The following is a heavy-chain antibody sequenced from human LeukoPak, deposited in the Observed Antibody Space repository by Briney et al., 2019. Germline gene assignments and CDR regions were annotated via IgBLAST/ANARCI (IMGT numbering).Heavy chain of an antibody. CDR2: IIPIFGTA. J-gene: IGHJ6*03. CDR3: ARVSIGDIVGVPAAQAYYYYYMDV. D-gene: IGHD2-2*01. V-gene: IGHV1-69*05. CDR1: GGTFSSYA. Sequence: SVKVSCKASGGTFSSYAISWVRQAPGQGLEWMGGIIPIFGTANYAQKFQGRVTITTDESTSTAYMELSSVRSEDTAVYYCARVSIGDIVGVPAAQAYYYYYMDVWGKGTTVTVSS.